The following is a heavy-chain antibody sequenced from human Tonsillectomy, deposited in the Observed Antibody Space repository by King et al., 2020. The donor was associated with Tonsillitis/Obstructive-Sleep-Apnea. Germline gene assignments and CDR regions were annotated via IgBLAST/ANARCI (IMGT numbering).Heavy chain of an antibody. CDR2: ISYGGTDK. CDR1: GFTLCNFS. CDR3: ARGGDQLVYYYYYYYYMDV. D-gene: IGHD2-2*02. Sequence: VQLVESGGGVVQPGRSLRLSCAASGFTLCNFSMHWVRQAPGKGLEGGAVISYGGTDKNYADSVKGRFTISRDKSKHTLYLQMNSRRAYDTAGYYCARGGDQLVYYYYYYYYMDVWGTGTTVTVSS. V-gene: IGHV3-30*01. J-gene: IGHJ6*03.